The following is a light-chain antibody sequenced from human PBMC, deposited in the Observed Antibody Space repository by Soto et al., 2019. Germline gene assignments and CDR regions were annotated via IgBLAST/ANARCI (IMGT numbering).Light chain of an antibody. CDR2: GAS. V-gene: IGKV3-20*01. CDR3: QQYGSSGT. J-gene: IGKJ1*01. CDR1: QSVSNNY. Sequence: EIALTQSPGTLSLSPGERATLSCSASQSVSNNYLAWYQQKPGQAPRLLNYGASNRATGIPDRFSGSGSGTDFTLTISRLEPEDFAVYYCQQYGSSGTFGQGTKVDIK.